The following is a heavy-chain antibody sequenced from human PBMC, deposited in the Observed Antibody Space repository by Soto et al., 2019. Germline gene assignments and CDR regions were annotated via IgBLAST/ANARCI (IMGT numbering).Heavy chain of an antibody. CDR3: GREGGVIVNGAFDI. J-gene: IGHJ3*02. Sequence: ASVKVSCKASGGTFSSYAISWVRQAHGQGLEWMGGIIPIFGTANYAQKFQGRVTITADESTSTAYMELSSLRSEDTAVYYCGREGGVIVNGAFDIWGQGTMVTVSS. D-gene: IGHD3-16*02. V-gene: IGHV1-69*13. CDR1: GGTFSSYA. CDR2: IIPIFGTA.